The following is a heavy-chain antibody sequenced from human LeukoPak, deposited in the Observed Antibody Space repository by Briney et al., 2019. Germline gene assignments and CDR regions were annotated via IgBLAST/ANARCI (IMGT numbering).Heavy chain of an antibody. CDR2: INPNSGGT. CDR3: ARRGPDSSGYYYLYDY. J-gene: IGHJ4*02. D-gene: IGHD3-22*01. Sequence: ASVKVSCKASGYTFTGYYMHWVRQAPGQGLEWMGWINPNSGGTNYAQKFQGRVTMTRDTSISTAYMELSRLRSDDTAVYYCARRGPDSSGYYYLYDYWGQGILVTVSS. V-gene: IGHV1-2*02. CDR1: GYTFTGYY.